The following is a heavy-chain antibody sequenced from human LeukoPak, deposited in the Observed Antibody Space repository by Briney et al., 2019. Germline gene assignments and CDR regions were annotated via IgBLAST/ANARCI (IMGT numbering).Heavy chain of an antibody. Sequence: SETPSLTCTVSGGSISSSSYYWGWIRQPPGKGLEWIGSIYYSGSTYYNPSLKGRVTISVDTSKNQFSLKLSSVTAADTAVYYCAIGILGTVATFDPWGQGTLVTVSS. CDR3: AIGILGTVATFDP. D-gene: IGHD4-17*01. V-gene: IGHV4-39*05. CDR1: GGSISSSSYY. J-gene: IGHJ5*02. CDR2: IYYSGST.